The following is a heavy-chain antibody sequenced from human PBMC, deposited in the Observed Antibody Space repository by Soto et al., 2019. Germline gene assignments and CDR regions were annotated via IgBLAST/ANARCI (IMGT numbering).Heavy chain of an antibody. CDR1: GDSLSSDGYS. D-gene: IGHD6-13*01. CDR3: ARARGTIAAAAIFDC. J-gene: IGHJ4*02. CDR2: IYHSGST. V-gene: IGHV4-30-2*01. Sequence: SETLSLTCTVSGDSLSSDGYSWSWIRQPPGKGLEWIGYIYHSGSTYYNPSLKSRVTISLDRSKKQFSLKLSSVTAAETAVYYCARARGTIAAAAIFDCWGQGTLVTVSS.